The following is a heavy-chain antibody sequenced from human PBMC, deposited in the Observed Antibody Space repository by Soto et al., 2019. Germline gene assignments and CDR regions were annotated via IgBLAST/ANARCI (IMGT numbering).Heavy chain of an antibody. CDR1: GGSISSGGYS. V-gene: IGHV4-30-2*01. Sequence: QLQLQESGSGLVKPSQTLSLTCAVSGGSISSGGYSWSWIRQPPGKGLEWIGYIYHSGSTYYNPSPKSPVTPSVDRSKNQFSLQLSSVTAADTAVYYCARAGGLGAVAADYWGQGTLVTVSS. D-gene: IGHD6-19*01. CDR3: ARAGGLGAVAADY. J-gene: IGHJ4*02. CDR2: IYHSGST.